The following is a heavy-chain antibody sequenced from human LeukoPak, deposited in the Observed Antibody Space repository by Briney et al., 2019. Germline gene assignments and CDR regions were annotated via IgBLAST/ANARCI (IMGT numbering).Heavy chain of an antibody. D-gene: IGHD6-6*01. Sequence: PSETLSLTCTVSGGSISSYYWSWIRQPPGKGLEWIGYIYYSGSTNYNPSFKSRVTISVDTSKNQFSLKLSSVTAADTAVYYCARAPSRYSSSSADYWGQGTLVTVSS. CDR3: ARAPSRYSSSSADY. J-gene: IGHJ4*02. CDR2: IYYSGST. CDR1: GGSISSYY. V-gene: IGHV4-59*01.